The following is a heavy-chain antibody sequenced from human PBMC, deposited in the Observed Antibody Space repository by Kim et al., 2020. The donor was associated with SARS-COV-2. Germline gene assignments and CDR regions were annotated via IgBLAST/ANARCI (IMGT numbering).Heavy chain of an antibody. Sequence: LKSRVTISVDTSKNQFSLKLSSVTAADTAVYYCARGAGYSSSWFKGGFDYWGQGTLVTVSS. J-gene: IGHJ4*02. D-gene: IGHD6-13*01. CDR3: ARGAGYSSSWFKGGFDY. V-gene: IGHV4-34*01.